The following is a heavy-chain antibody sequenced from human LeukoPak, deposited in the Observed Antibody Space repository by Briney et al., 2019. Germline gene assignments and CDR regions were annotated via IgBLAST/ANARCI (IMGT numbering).Heavy chain of an antibody. D-gene: IGHD3-22*01. J-gene: IGHJ4*02. CDR3: ARDGTGYYDSSGYLRSPGLFDY. CDR1: GYSFILYG. Sequence: ASVKVSCKTSGYSFILYGISWVRQAPGQGPEWMGWISTSTGDTKYTQKFQGRVTLTTDTSTSTAYMELSSLRSDDTAVYYCARDGTGYYDSSGYLRSPGLFDYWGQGTLVTVSS. CDR2: ISTSTGDT. V-gene: IGHV1-18*01.